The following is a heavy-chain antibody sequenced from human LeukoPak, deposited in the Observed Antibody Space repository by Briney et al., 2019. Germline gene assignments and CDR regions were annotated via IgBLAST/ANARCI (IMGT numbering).Heavy chain of an antibody. CDR3: AKDVGFLEWLVCFDY. V-gene: IGHV3-23*01. D-gene: IGHD3-3*01. Sequence: GGSLRLSCAANGFTLSSYAMSWVRQAPGKGLEWVSGISGSGGSTYYAVSVKGRFTISRDNSKNPLYLQMNGLRAEDTALYYCAKDVGFLEWLVCFDYWGQGTLVTVSS. J-gene: IGHJ4*02. CDR2: ISGSGGST. CDR1: GFTLSSYA.